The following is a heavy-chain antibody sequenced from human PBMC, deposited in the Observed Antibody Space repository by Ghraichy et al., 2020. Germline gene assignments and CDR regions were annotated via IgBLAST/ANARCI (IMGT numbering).Heavy chain of an antibody. CDR3: AKDLQSGGSLSLLDS. CDR2: LSGDGSNS. Sequence: GESLNISCAASGFTFHDYDMHWVRQVAGKGLEWVSLLSGDGSNSYYADSVKGRFTISRDNSKNSLYLQMNSLRSEDTALYYCAKDLQSGGSLSLLDSWGQGTLVSVSS. D-gene: IGHD2-15*01. V-gene: IGHV3-43*02. J-gene: IGHJ5*01. CDR1: GFTFHDYD.